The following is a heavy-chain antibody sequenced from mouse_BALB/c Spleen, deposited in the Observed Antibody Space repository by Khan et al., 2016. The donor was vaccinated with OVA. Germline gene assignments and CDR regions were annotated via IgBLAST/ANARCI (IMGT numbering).Heavy chain of an antibody. CDR1: GFSLTNYG. Sequence: QVQLKQSGPGLVAPSQSLSITCTISGFSLTNYGVHWVRQPPGKGLEWLVVIWSDGSTTYNSALKPRLTISKDNSKSQVFLKVNSLQTDDTAMDIYARQPYYHYNIMDYWGQGTSVTVSS. V-gene: IGHV2-6-1*01. D-gene: IGHD2-4*01. CDR2: IWSDGST. J-gene: IGHJ4*01. CDR3: ARQPYYHYNIMDY.